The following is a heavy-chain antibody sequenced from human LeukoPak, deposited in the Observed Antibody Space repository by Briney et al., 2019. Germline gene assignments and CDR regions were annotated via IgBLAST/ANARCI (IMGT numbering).Heavy chain of an antibody. CDR2: INSDGSST. D-gene: IGHD3-22*01. J-gene: IGHJ6*02. CDR3: ARGYYDSSGSLGMDV. V-gene: IGHV3-74*01. CDR1: GFTFSCYW. Sequence: GRSLRLSCAASGFTFSCYWMHWVRQAPGKGLVWVSRINSDGSSTSYADSVKGRFTISRDNAKNTLYLQMNSLRAEDTAVYYCARGYYDSSGSLGMDVWGQGTTVTVSS.